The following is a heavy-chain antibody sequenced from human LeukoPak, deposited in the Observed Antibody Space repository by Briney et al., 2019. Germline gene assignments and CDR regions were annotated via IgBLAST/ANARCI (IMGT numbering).Heavy chain of an antibody. J-gene: IGHJ5*02. CDR1: GYTFTGYC. CDR3: ARAGDGYCSSTSCYQRWFDP. V-gene: IGHV1-2*02. CDR2: INPNSGGT. D-gene: IGHD2-2*01. Sequence: ASVEVSRKASGYTFTGYCMHWVRQAPGQGLEWMGWINPNSGGTNYAQKFQGRVTMTRDTSISTAYMELSRLRSDDTAVYYCARAGDGYCSSTSCYQRWFDPWGQGTLVTVSS.